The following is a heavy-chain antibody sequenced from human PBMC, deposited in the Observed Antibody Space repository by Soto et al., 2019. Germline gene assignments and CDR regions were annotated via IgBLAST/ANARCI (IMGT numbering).Heavy chain of an antibody. J-gene: IGHJ5*02. CDR1: GGSFSGYY. CDR2: INHSGST. V-gene: IGHV4-34*01. Sequence: SETLSLTCAVYGGSFSGYYWSWIRQPPGKGLEWIGEINHSGSTNYNPSLKSRVTISVDTSKNQFSLKLSSVTAAGTAVYYCATVKRNWNTRENWFDPWGQGTLVTVSS. CDR3: ATVKRNWNTRENWFDP. D-gene: IGHD1-1*01.